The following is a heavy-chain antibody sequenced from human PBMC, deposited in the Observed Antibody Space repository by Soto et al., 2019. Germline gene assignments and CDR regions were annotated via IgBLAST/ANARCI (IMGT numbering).Heavy chain of an antibody. CDR2: INPSGGST. V-gene: IGHV1-46*01. D-gene: IGHD3-3*01. J-gene: IGHJ6*02. CDR3: ARAGGITIFGVNYYYYGMDV. CDR1: GYTFTSYY. Sequence: QVQLVQSGAEVKKPGASVKVSCKASGYTFTSYYMHWVRQAPGQGLEWMGIINPSGGSTSYAQKCRGRVTMTRDTSTSTVDMELSSLRSADTAVYYCARAGGITIFGVNYYYYGMDVWGQGTTVTVSS.